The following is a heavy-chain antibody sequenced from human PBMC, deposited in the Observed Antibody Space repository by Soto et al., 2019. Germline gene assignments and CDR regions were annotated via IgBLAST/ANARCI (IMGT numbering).Heavy chain of an antibody. J-gene: IGHJ6*02. V-gene: IGHV4-31*03. D-gene: IGHD4-17*01. Sequence: QVRLEESGPGLVKPSETLSLICSVSGGSVNNANYYWNWIRHHPENGLEWIGYIYYSGSTRYNPSFKTRATLSMDTSKNHFSLRLNSGTVADTAVYFCARDADYGGSRGGMDVWGRGTTVTVSS. CDR1: GGSVNNANYY. CDR2: IYYSGST. CDR3: ARDADYGGSRGGMDV.